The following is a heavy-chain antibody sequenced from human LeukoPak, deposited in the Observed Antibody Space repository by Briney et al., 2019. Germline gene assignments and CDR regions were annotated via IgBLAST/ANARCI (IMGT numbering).Heavy chain of an antibody. CDR3: AREVNYGDYGDNAFDI. CDR2: IYYSGDT. D-gene: IGHD4-17*01. J-gene: IGHJ3*02. CDR1: TGSISSSSYY. Sequence: SETLSLTCTVSTGSISSSSYYWGWFRQPPGKGLEWIGSIYYSGDTYYTPSLKSRVTISLDTSNNQFSLRLSSVTAADTAVYYCAREVNYGDYGDNAFDIWGQGTMVTASS. V-gene: IGHV4-39*07.